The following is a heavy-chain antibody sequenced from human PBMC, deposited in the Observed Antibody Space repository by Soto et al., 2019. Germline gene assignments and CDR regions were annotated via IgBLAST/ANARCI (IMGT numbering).Heavy chain of an antibody. J-gene: IGHJ4*02. CDR2: ISGSGGST. D-gene: IGHD4-17*01. Sequence: EVQMLESGGGLVQPGGSLRLSCAASGFTFSSYAMSWVRQAPGKGLEWVSAISGSGGSTYYADSVKGRFTISRDNSKNTLYLQMNSLRAEDTAVYYCAKVLDYGLEGFDYWGQGTLVTVSS. V-gene: IGHV3-23*01. CDR1: GFTFSSYA. CDR3: AKVLDYGLEGFDY.